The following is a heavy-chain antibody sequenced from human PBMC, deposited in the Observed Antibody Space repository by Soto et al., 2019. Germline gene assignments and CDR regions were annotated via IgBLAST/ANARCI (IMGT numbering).Heavy chain of an antibody. CDR3: ARGNDDSPHAFDI. Sequence: GGSLRLSCAASGFTFSSYSMNWVRQAPGKGLEWVSSISSSSSYIYYADSVKGRFTISRDNAKNSLYLQMNSLRAEDTAVYYCARGNDDSPHAFDIWGQGTMVTVSS. CDR2: ISSSSSYI. CDR1: GFTFSSYS. J-gene: IGHJ3*02. V-gene: IGHV3-21*01. D-gene: IGHD3-22*01.